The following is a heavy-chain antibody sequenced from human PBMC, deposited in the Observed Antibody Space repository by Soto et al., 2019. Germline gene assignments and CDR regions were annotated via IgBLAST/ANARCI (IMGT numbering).Heavy chain of an antibody. CDR3: ARGGDHYSNYPYYYYYYYMDV. CDR1: GGSISSYY. J-gene: IGHJ6*03. D-gene: IGHD4-4*01. V-gene: IGHV4-59*01. CDR2: IYYSGST. Sequence: SETLSLTCTVSGGSISSYYWSWIRQPPGKGLEWIGYIYYSGSTNYNPSLKSRVTISVDTSKNQFSLKLSSVTAADTAVYYCARGGDHYSNYPYYYYYYYMDVWGKGTTVTVSS.